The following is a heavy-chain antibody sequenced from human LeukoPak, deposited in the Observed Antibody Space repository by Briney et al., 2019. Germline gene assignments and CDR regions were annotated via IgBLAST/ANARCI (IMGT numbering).Heavy chain of an antibody. V-gene: IGHV3-53*01. Sequence: GGSLRLSCAASGFTVSSNYMSWVRQAPGKGLEWVSIIYSGGSTFYAGSVKGRFTISRDNSKNTLYLQMNSLRAEDTAVYYCARGGSYLSAFDIWGQGTVVTVSS. CDR1: GFTVSSNY. J-gene: IGHJ3*02. CDR3: ARGGSYLSAFDI. CDR2: IYSGGST. D-gene: IGHD1-26*01.